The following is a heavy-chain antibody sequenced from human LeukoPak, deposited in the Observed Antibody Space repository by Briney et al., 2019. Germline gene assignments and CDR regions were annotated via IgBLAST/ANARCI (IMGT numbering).Heavy chain of an antibody. CDR3: TTVTMVREIN. V-gene: IGHV3-15*01. CDR2: IKSKGDGGTT. Sequence: KPGGSPRIFXGAPGFNFSYAHLNQGGQTPGEGPEWLGRIKSKGDGGTTDYAAPVKGRFTISRDDSKNMLYLQMNSLTTEDTAVYYCTTVTMVREINWGQGTLVTVSS. D-gene: IGHD3-10*01. J-gene: IGHJ4*02. CDR1: GFNFSYAH.